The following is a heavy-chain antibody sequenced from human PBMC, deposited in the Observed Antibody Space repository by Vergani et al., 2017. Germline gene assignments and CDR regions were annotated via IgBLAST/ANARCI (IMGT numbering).Heavy chain of an antibody. CDR2: IYSGGST. CDR3: ARDRAVVVPAGGHRGPPYYMDV. Sequence: EVQLVESGGGLVQPGRSLRLSCAASGFTFDDYAMHWVRQAPGKGLEWVSVIYSGGSTYYADSVKGRFTISRHNSKNTLYLQMNSLRAEDTAVYYCARDRAVVVPAGGHRGPPYYMDVWGKGTTVTVSS. D-gene: IGHD2-2*01. CDR1: GFTFDDYA. V-gene: IGHV3-53*04. J-gene: IGHJ6*03.